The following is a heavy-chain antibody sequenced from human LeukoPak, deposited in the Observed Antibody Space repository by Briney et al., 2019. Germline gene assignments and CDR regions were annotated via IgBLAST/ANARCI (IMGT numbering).Heavy chain of an antibody. V-gene: IGHV4-39*01. CDR1: GGPISSSSYY. Sequence: SETLSLTCTVSGGPISSSSYYWGWIRQPPGKGLEWIGSIYYSGSTYYNPSLKSRVTISVDTSKNQFSLKLSSVTAADTAVYYCARQGTHGDTDAFDIWGQGTMVTVSS. J-gene: IGHJ3*02. CDR2: IYYSGST. CDR3: ARQGTHGDTDAFDI. D-gene: IGHD4-17*01.